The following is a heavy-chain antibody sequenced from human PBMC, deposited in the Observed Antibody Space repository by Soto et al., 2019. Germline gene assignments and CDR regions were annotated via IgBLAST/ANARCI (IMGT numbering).Heavy chain of an antibody. CDR1: GFTFSSYA. Sequence: HPGGSLRLSCAASGFTFSSYAMHWVRQAPGKGLEWVAVISYDGSNKYYADSVKGRFTISRDNSKNTLYLQMNSLRAEDTAVYYCARGYSTRGLDYWGQGTLVTV. CDR3: ARGYSTRGLDY. J-gene: IGHJ4*02. V-gene: IGHV3-30-3*01. CDR2: ISYDGSNK. D-gene: IGHD2-15*01.